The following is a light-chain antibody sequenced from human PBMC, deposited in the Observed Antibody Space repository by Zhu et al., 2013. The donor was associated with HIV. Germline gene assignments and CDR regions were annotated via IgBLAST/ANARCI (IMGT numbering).Light chain of an antibody. V-gene: IGKV1-6*01. J-gene: IGKJ4*01. CDR3: QQYNSYPLT. CDR2: AAS. CDR1: QDISNY. Sequence: IQMTQSPSSLSASVGDRVTITCQASQDISNYLNWYQQKPGKAPNLLIYAASTLQSGVPSRFSGSGSGTDFTLTISSLQPEDFATYYCQQYNSYPLTFGGGTKVEI.